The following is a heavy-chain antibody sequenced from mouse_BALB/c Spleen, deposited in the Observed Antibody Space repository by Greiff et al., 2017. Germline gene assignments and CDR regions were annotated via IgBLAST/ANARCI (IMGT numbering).Heavy chain of an antibody. D-gene: IGHD2-2*01. CDR2: ISYSGST. CDR3: ARWYGYDGGFAY. CDR1: GYSITSDYA. Sequence: EVKLMESGPGLVKPSQSLSLTSTVTGYSITSDYAWNWIRQFPGNKLEWMGYISYSGSTSYNPSLKSRISITRDTSKNQFFLQLNSVTTEDTATYYCARWYGYDGGFAYWGQGTLVTVSA. V-gene: IGHV3-2*02. J-gene: IGHJ3*01.